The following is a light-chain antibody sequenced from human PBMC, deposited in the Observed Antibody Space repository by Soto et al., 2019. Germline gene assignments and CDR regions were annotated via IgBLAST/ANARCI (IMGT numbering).Light chain of an antibody. CDR3: QQYDGSARYT. CDR1: QTVTNNR. V-gene: IGKV3-20*01. J-gene: IGKJ2*01. CDR2: GAS. Sequence: EIVLTQSPGTLSLSPGERATLSCRASQTVTNNRLAWYQQKPGQAPRLIIFGASTRATGTPDRFSGSGSGTEFTLTISRLESDDFAVYHCQQYDGSARYTFGQGTKLEIK.